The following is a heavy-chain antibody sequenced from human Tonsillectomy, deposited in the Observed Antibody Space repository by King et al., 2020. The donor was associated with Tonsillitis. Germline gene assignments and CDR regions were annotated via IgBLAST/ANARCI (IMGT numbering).Heavy chain of an antibody. CDR1: GFTFSSYA. CDR3: ARDLNNGYNSRFFDY. Sequence: VQLVESGGSVVQPGRSLRLSCAASGFTFSSYAMHWVRQAPGKGLEWVAVISYDGSNKYYADSVKGRFTISRDNSKNTLYLQMNSLRAEDTAVYYCARDLNNGYNSRFFDYWGQGTLVTVSS. V-gene: IGHV3-30*04. CDR2: ISYDGSNK. D-gene: IGHD5-24*01. J-gene: IGHJ4*02.